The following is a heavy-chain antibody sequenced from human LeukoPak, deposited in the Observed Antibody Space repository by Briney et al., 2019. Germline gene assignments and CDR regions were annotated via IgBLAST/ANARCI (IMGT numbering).Heavy chain of an antibody. J-gene: IGHJ4*02. V-gene: IGHV3-33*06. CDR2: IWYDGSYK. CDR3: AKVVQYTAPTGTGFDY. D-gene: IGHD6-13*01. Sequence: GGSLRLSCAASGFTFSNYGMHWVRQAPGKGLDWVAVIWYDGSYKYYADSVKGRFTISRDNSKNTLYLQMNSLRAEDTAVYYCAKVVQYTAPTGTGFDYWGQGTLVTVSS. CDR1: GFTFSNYG.